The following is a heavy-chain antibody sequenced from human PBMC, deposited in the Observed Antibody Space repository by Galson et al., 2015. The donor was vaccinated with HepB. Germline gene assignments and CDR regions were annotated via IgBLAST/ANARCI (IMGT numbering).Heavy chain of an antibody. Sequence: SVKVSCKASGYTFTSYAMNWVRQAPGQGLEWMGWINTNTGNPTYAQGFTGRFVFSLDTSVSTAYLQISSLKAEDTAVYYCARVLVESTNDYGDTYYYYGMDVWGQGTTVTVSS. CDR1: GYTFTSYA. CDR3: ARVLVESTNDYGDTYYYYGMDV. D-gene: IGHD4-17*01. J-gene: IGHJ6*02. V-gene: IGHV7-4-1*02. CDR2: INTNTGNP.